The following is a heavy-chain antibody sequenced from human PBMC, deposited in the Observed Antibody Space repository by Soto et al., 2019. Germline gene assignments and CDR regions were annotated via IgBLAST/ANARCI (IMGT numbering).Heavy chain of an antibody. J-gene: IGHJ5*02. CDR2: IIPIFGTA. CDR1: GGTFSSYA. V-gene: IGHV1-69*13. Sequence: TVRVSCKASGGTFSSYAISWARQAPGQGLEWMGGIIPIFGTANYAQKFQGRVTITADESTSTAYMELSSLRSEDTAVYYCATRLWFGDFRWFDPWGQGTLVPVSS. D-gene: IGHD3-10*01. CDR3: ATRLWFGDFRWFDP.